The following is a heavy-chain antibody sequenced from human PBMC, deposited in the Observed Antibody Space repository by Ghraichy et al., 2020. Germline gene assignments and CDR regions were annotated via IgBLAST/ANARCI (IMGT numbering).Heavy chain of an antibody. CDR3: ARGPQFPYCSGGSCYLTIFDY. CDR1: GYTFTGYY. CDR2: INPNSGGT. D-gene: IGHD2-15*01. Sequence: ASVKVSCKASGYTFTGYYMHWVRQAPGQGLEWMGRINPNSGGTNYGQKFQGRVTMTRDTSISTAYMELSRLRSDDTALYYCARGPQFPYCSGGSCYLTIFDYWGQVTLVTASS. V-gene: IGHV1-2*06. J-gene: IGHJ4*02.